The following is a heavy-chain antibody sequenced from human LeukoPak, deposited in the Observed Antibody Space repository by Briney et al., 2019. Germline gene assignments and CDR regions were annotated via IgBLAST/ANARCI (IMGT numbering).Heavy chain of an antibody. Sequence: PSETLSLTCTVSGGSISSYYWSWIRQPPGKGLEWIGYIYYSGSTNYNPSLKSRVTISVDTSKNQFSLKLSSVTAADTAVYYCARDSVVVPAAMVYWGQGTLVTVSS. V-gene: IGHV4-59*01. CDR3: ARDSVVVPAAMVY. D-gene: IGHD2-2*01. J-gene: IGHJ4*02. CDR2: IYYSGST. CDR1: GGSISSYY.